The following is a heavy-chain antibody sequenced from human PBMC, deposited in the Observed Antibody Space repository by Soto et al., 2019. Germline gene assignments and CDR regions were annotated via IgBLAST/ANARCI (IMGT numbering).Heavy chain of an antibody. CDR1: VFTFSDYY. J-gene: IGHJ4*02. V-gene: IGHV3-11*01. CDR3: ARKGILVYYFDY. Sequence: GWSLRLSCAASVFTFSDYYMSWIRQAPGKGLEWVSYISSSGSTIYYADSVKGRFTISRDNAKNSLYLQMNSLRAEDTAVYYCARKGILVYYFDYWGQGTLVTVSS. CDR2: ISSSGSTI. D-gene: IGHD6-6*01.